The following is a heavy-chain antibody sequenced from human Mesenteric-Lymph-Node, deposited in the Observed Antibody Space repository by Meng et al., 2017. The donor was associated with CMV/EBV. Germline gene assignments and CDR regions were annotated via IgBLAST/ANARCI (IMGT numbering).Heavy chain of an antibody. Sequence: GGSLRLSCAASGFTFSSYEMNWVRQAPGKGLEWVSYISSSGSTIYYADSVKGRFTISRDNAKKSLFLQMNSLRGDDTAIYHCARDDYGGAFDVWGQGTMVTVSS. CDR3: ARDDYGGAFDV. CDR1: GFTFSSYE. CDR2: ISSSGSTI. V-gene: IGHV3-48*03. D-gene: IGHD4-17*01. J-gene: IGHJ3*01.